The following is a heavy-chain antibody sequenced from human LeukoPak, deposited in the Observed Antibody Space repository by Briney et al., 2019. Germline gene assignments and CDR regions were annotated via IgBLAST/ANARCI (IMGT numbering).Heavy chain of an antibody. CDR3: AKAAALAYYFDY. Sequence: GRSLRLSCAASGFTFDDYAMHWVRQAPGKGLEWVSGISWNSGSIGYADSVKGRFTISRDNAKNSLYLQMNSLRAEDTVLYYCAKAAALAYYFDYWGQGTLVTVSS. D-gene: IGHD6-13*01. V-gene: IGHV3-9*01. CDR2: ISWNSGSI. CDR1: GFTFDDYA. J-gene: IGHJ4*02.